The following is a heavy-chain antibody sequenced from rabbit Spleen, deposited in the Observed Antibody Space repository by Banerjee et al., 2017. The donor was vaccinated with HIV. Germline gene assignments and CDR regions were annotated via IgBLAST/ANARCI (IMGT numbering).Heavy chain of an antibody. D-gene: IGHD2-1*01. CDR3: ARGDYGGYGVRL. J-gene: IGHJ4*01. V-gene: IGHV1S47*01. Sequence: QEQLVESGGGLVQPEGSLTLTCKASGIDFGNNAMCWVRQAPGKGPEWIACIVGGDANTYYASWVNGRFTISRSTSLATVTLQVTSLTAADTATYLCARGDYGGYGVRLWGQGTLVTVS. CDR2: IVGGDANT. CDR1: GIDFGNNA.